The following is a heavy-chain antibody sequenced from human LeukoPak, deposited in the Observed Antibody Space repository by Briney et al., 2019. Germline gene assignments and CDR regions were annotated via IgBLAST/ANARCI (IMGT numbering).Heavy chain of an antibody. Sequence: SETLSLTCAVDGGSFSGYYWSWIRQPPGKGLEWIGEINHSGSTNYNPSLKSRVTISVDTSKNQFSLKLSSVTAEDTAVYYCARWRLRRTLVCNYMDVWGKGTTVTVSS. V-gene: IGHV4-34*01. D-gene: IGHD4-17*01. CDR1: GGSFSGYY. J-gene: IGHJ6*03. CDR2: INHSGST. CDR3: ARWRLRRTLVCNYMDV.